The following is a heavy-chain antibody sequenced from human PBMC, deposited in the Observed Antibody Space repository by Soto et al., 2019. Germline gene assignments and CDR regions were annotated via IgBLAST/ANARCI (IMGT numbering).Heavy chain of an antibody. D-gene: IGHD2-15*01. CDR3: ARWVEVSLDYFDS. CDR2: IYYSGRT. V-gene: IGHV4-59*12. CDR1: GGSISSYC. J-gene: IGHJ4*02. Sequence: SETLSLTCTVSGGSISSYCWSWIRQPPGKGLEWIGYIYYSGRTYYNPSLKSRVTISVDTSKNQFSLNLSSVTAADTAVYYCARWVEVSLDYFDSWGQGTPVTVSS.